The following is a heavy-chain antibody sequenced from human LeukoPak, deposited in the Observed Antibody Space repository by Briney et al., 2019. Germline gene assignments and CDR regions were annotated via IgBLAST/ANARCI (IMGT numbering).Heavy chain of an antibody. V-gene: IGHV3-21*01. CDR2: ISSSSSYI. Sequence: GGSLRLSCAASGFTFSSYSMNWVRQAPGKGLEWVSSISSSSSYIYYADSVKGRFTISRDNAKNSLYPQMNSLRAEDTAVYYCARLMDWNDEFDYWGQGTLVTVSS. CDR1: GFTFSSYS. J-gene: IGHJ4*02. CDR3: ARLMDWNDEFDY. D-gene: IGHD1-1*01.